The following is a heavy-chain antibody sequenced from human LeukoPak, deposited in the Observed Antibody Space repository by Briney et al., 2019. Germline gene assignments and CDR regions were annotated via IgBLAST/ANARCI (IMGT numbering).Heavy chain of an antibody. CDR3: TRGAGTGWRFDS. Sequence: NPGGSLRLSCAASGFTFTSYGMTWVRQAPGKGLEWVSSISSSSSYIYYSDSVKSRFTISRDNAKNSLYLQMNSLKADDTAVYYCTRGAGTGWRFDSWGQGTLVTVSS. V-gene: IGHV3-21*01. D-gene: IGHD6-19*01. J-gene: IGHJ4*02. CDR2: ISSSSSYI. CDR1: GFTFTSYG.